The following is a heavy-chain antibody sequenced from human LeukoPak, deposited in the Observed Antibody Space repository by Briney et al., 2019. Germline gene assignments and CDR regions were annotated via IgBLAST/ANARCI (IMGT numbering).Heavy chain of an antibody. CDR1: GFTFDDYA. V-gene: IGHV3-43*02. Sequence: PGGSLRLSCAASGFTFDDYAMDWVRHAPGKVLEWVSLITGDGRNTYYADSVEGRFTISRDNSKNSLYLQMNSLRIEDTAFYYCAKPRGSGWFPFDYWGQGTLVTVSS. CDR3: AKPRGSGWFPFDY. CDR2: ITGDGRNT. J-gene: IGHJ4*02. D-gene: IGHD6-19*01.